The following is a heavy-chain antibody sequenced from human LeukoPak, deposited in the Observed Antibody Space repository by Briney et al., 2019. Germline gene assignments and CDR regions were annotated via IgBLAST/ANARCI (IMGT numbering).Heavy chain of an antibody. CDR2: IYHSGST. CDR3: ARYYGSGSYFRYFDY. V-gene: IGHV4-30-2*02. D-gene: IGHD3-10*01. Sequence: SQTLSLTCTVSGGSISSGGYYWSWIRQPPGKGLEWIGYIYHSGSTYYNPSLKSRVTISVDTSKNQFSLKLSSVTAADTAVYYCARYYGSGSYFRYFDYWGQGTLVTVSS. J-gene: IGHJ4*02. CDR1: GGSISSGGYY.